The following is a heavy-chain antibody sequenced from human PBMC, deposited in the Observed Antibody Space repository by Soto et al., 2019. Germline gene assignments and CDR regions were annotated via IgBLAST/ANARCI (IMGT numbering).Heavy chain of an antibody. Sequence: QVQLVESGGGVVQPGRSLRLSCAASGFTFSSYGMHWVRQAPGKGLEWVAVIWYDGSNKYYADSVKGRFPISRDNSKNTLYLQMNSLRAEDTAVYPCARDGGYSYGAFDYWGQGNLVTVSS. V-gene: IGHV3-33*01. J-gene: IGHJ4*02. D-gene: IGHD5-18*01. CDR3: ARDGGYSYGAFDY. CDR1: GFTFSSYG. CDR2: IWYDGSNK.